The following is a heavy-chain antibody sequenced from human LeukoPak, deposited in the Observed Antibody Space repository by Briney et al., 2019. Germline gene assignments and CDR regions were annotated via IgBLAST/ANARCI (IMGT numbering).Heavy chain of an antibody. J-gene: IGHJ6*02. Sequence: PSETLSLTCAVYGGSFSGYYWSWIRQPPGKGVEWIGEINHSGSTSYNPSLKSRVTISVDTSKNQFSLKLSSVTAADTAVYYCARDSGYDNYYYYGMDVWGQGTTVTVSS. V-gene: IGHV4-34*01. D-gene: IGHD5-12*01. CDR1: GGSFSGYY. CDR2: INHSGST. CDR3: ARDSGYDNYYYYGMDV.